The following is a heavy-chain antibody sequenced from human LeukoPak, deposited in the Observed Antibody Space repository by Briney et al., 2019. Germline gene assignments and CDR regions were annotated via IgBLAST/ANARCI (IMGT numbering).Heavy chain of an antibody. J-gene: IGHJ4*02. CDR1: GFAFSSHA. CDR2: ISYDGSNK. D-gene: IGHD2-21*02. Sequence: GGSLRLSCAASGFAFSSHAMSWVRQAPGKGLEWVAVISYDGSNKYYADSVKGRFTISRDISKNTLYLQMNSLRAEDTAVYYCARDLPPVVTAYYFDYWGQGTLATVSS. CDR3: ARDLPPVVTAYYFDY. V-gene: IGHV3-30-3*01.